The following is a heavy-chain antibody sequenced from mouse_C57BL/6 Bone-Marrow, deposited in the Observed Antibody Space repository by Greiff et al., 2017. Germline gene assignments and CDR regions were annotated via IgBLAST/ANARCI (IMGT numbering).Heavy chain of an antibody. CDR1: GYTFTGYW. V-gene: IGHV1-9*01. D-gene: IGHD2-5*01. CDR2: ILPGSGST. CDR3: KNSNYENYAMGD. Sequence: QVQLQQSGAELMKPGASVKLSCKATGYTFTGYWIEWVKQRPGHGLEWIGVILPGSGSTNYNEKFKGKATFTADTSSNTAYLQLSILTTEDSAIYYCKNSNYENYAMGDRGQGTSVTVSS. J-gene: IGHJ4*01.